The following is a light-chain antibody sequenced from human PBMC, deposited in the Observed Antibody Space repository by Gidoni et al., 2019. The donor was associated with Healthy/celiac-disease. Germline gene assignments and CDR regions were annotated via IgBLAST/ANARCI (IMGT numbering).Light chain of an antibody. CDR1: QSVSSSY. CDR2: GAS. Sequence: IVLTHSPRTLSLSPGERATLSCRASQSVSSSYLAWYQQKPGQAPRLLIYGASSRATGIPDRFSGSGSGTDFTLTISRLEPEDYAVYYCQQYGSSPTWTFGQGTKVEIK. J-gene: IGKJ1*01. CDR3: QQYGSSPTWT. V-gene: IGKV3-20*01.